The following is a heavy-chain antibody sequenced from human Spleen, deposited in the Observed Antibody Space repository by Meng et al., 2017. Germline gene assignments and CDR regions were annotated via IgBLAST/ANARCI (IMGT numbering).Heavy chain of an antibody. D-gene: IGHD3-22*01. Sequence: QLQESGPGLLRSSETLSLTCTVAGASVSSGPSYWSWIRQPPGKGLEWIAYFYYSGTTNYNPSLRSRVTVSVDTSKNQFYLKLTSVTAADTAVYYCARTSYDETGFYSPSVDFWGQGALVTVSS. J-gene: IGHJ4*02. CDR2: FYYSGTT. CDR3: ARTSYDETGFYSPSVDF. CDR1: GASVSSGPSY. V-gene: IGHV4-61*01.